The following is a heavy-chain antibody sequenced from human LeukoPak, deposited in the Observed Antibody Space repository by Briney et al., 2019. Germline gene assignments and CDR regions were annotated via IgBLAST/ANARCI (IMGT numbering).Heavy chain of an antibody. J-gene: IGHJ6*03. CDR3: AREAPATAMGLVYYYMDV. Sequence: PETLSLTCTDSGGSISSYYWSWIRQPAGKGLEWIGRIYTSGSTNYNPSLKSRVTMSVDTSKSQFSLKLSSVTAADTAVYYCAREAPATAMGLVYYYMDVWGKGTTVTVSS. V-gene: IGHV4-4*07. CDR2: IYTSGST. CDR1: GGSISSYY. D-gene: IGHD5-18*01.